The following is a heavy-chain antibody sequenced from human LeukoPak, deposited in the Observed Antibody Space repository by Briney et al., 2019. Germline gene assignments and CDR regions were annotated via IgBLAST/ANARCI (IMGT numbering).Heavy chain of an antibody. Sequence: GGSLRLSCAASGFIFSNSGMHWVRQAPGKGLEWVTVIYTDGSTKYYADSVKGRFTISRDNSQNTLYLQMNSLRAEDTAVYYCATSWDSSGLDYWGQGTLVTVSS. CDR1: GFIFSNSG. J-gene: IGHJ4*02. D-gene: IGHD3-22*01. CDR3: ATSWDSSGLDY. CDR2: IYTDGSTK. V-gene: IGHV3-33*01.